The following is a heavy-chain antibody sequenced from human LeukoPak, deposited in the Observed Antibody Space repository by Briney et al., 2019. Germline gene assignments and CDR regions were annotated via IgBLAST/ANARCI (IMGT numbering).Heavy chain of an antibody. V-gene: IGHV3-48*03. J-gene: IGHJ4*02. Sequence: GGSLRLSCAVSGFPFSIYEMNWVRQAPGKGLEWVSNIGSSGTTIYYADSVKGRFSISRDNAKSSLYLQINSLRVEDTAVYYCALLAVASDFDYWGQGAPVTVSS. CDR2: IGSSGTTI. CDR1: GFPFSIYE. CDR3: ALLAVASDFDY. D-gene: IGHD6-19*01.